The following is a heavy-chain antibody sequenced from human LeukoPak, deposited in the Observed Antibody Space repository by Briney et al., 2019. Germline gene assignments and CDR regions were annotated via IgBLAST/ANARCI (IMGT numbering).Heavy chain of an antibody. J-gene: IGHJ6*03. CDR2: ISSSSSYI. CDR1: GFTFSSYS. CDR3: ARDSSSSYYYYMDV. D-gene: IGHD6-6*01. Sequence: GGSLRLSCAASGFTFSSYSMNWVRQAPGKGLEWVSSISSSSSYIYYADSVKGRFTISRDNAKNSLYLQMNSLRAEDTALYYCARDSSSSYYYYMDVWGKGTTVTVSS. V-gene: IGHV3-21*04.